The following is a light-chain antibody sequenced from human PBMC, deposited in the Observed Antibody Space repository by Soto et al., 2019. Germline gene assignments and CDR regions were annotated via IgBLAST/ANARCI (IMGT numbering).Light chain of an antibody. J-gene: IGKJ2*01. CDR3: QQYGSSSYT. CDR2: GAS. Sequence: EIVLTQSPGTLSLSPGERATLSCRASQSVSGSSLAWYQQKPGQAPRLLIYGASSRATGIPDRFSGSGSGTDFTLTISRLEPEDFAVYYCQQYGSSSYTFGQGTKLEIK. CDR1: QSVSGSS. V-gene: IGKV3-20*01.